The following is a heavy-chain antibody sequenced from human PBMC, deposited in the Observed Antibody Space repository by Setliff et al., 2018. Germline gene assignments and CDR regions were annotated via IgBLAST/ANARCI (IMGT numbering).Heavy chain of an antibody. Sequence: GASVKFSCKASGGTFSSYAITWVRQAPGQGLEWMGGIIPIFGTAKYAQKFQGRVTITADQSTRTAYMELSSLRSEDTAVYYCAIPSSGNFYFDYWGQGTLVTVSS. CDR1: GGTFSSYA. CDR2: IIPIFGTA. V-gene: IGHV1-69*13. J-gene: IGHJ4*02. D-gene: IGHD1-26*01. CDR3: AIPSSGNFYFDY.